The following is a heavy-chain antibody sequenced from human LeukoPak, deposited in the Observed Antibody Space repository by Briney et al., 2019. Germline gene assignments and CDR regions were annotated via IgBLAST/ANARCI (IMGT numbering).Heavy chain of an antibody. CDR3: ARSVMIVADYGMDV. CDR1: GYSFTNFW. CDR2: IYPGDSDI. Sequence: GESLKISCKGSGYSFTNFWLAWVRQMSGKGLEWMGIIYPGDSDIRYSPSFQGQVSFSVDKSISTAYLQWSSLKASDTAMYYCARSVMIVADYGMDVWGQGTTVTVSS. D-gene: IGHD3-22*01. J-gene: IGHJ6*02. V-gene: IGHV5-51*01.